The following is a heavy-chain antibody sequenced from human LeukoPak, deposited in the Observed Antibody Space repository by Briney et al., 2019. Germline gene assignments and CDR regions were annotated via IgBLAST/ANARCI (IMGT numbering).Heavy chain of an antibody. Sequence: GASVKVSCEASGYTFTNYDINWVRQAPGQGPEWMGWMNPNSGNTGYAQKFQGRVTMTRDTSITTAYLELSSLRSEDTAVYFCARSGFATDSHFDCWGQGTLVTVSS. J-gene: IGHJ4*02. CDR1: GYTFTNYD. CDR2: MNPNSGNT. D-gene: IGHD1-26*01. V-gene: IGHV1-8*01. CDR3: ARSGFATDSHFDC.